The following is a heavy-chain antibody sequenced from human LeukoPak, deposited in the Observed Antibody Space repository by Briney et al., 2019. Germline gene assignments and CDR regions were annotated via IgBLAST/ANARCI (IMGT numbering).Heavy chain of an antibody. CDR3: ARRTPEVGTMIVVRFDP. CDR1: GGSFSGYY. V-gene: IGHV4-34*01. D-gene: IGHD3-22*01. CDR2: INHSGST. Sequence: PSETLSLTCAVYGGSFSGYYWSWIRQPPGKGLEWIGEINHSGSTNYNPSLKSRVTISVDTSKNQFSLELSSVTAADTAVYYCARRTPEVGTMIVVRFDPWGQGTLVTVSS. J-gene: IGHJ5*02.